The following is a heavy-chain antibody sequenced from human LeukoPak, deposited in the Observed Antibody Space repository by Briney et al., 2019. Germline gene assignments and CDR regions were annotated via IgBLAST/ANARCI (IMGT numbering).Heavy chain of an antibody. CDR1: GYSISSGYY. D-gene: IGHD3-3*01. V-gene: IGHV4-38-2*01. Sequence: SETLSLTCAVSGYSISSGYYWGWIRPPPGKGLEWIGSIYHGGSTNYNPSLKSRVTISVDTSKNQFSLKLSSVTAADTAVYYCARGGGASITIFGVVTRRPNYFDYWGQGTLVTVSS. J-gene: IGHJ4*02. CDR2: IYHGGST. CDR3: ARGGGASITIFGVVTRRPNYFDY.